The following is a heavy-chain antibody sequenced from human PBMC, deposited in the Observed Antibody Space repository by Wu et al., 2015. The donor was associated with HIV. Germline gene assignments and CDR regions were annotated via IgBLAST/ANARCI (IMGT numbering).Heavy chain of an antibody. CDR3: ARALRPVADALELDY. CDR2: INHNGGGA. J-gene: IGHJ4*02. CDR1: GYSFGDYH. V-gene: IGHV1-2*02. D-gene: IGHD6-19*01. Sequence: HVQLVQSGAEVKKPGASVKVSCTASGYSFGDYHLHWVRQAPGQGLEWMGWINHNGGGATYAQKFQGRVAMTRDTSISTAFLQLSGLKFDDTAIYYCARALRPVADALELDYWGQGTLVSVSS.